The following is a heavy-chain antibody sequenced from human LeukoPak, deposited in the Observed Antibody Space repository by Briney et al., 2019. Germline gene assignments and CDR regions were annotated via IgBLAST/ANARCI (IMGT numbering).Heavy chain of an antibody. V-gene: IGHV3-21*01. CDR1: GFTFSSHA. CDR2: INKDGTFM. CDR3: ARVPGGSGSYLWWFDP. Sequence: PGGSLRLSCAASGFTFSSHAMNWVRQAPGKGLEWFSSINKDGTFMKYADSVKGRFTISRDNAKNSLFLQMNSVRAEDTAVYYCARVPGGSGSYLWWFDPWGQGTLVTVSS. D-gene: IGHD3-10*01. J-gene: IGHJ5*02.